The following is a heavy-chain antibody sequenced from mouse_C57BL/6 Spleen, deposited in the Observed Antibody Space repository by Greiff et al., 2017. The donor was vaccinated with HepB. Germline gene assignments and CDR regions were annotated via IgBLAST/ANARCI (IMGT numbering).Heavy chain of an antibody. Sequence: VQRVESGPELVKPGASVKISCKASGYAFSSSWMNWVKQRPGKGLEWIGRIYPGDGDTNYNGKFKGKATLTADKSSSTAYMQLSSLTSEDSAVYFCARGGGSGWFAYWGQGTLVTVSA. D-gene: IGHD3-1*01. CDR1: GYAFSSSW. CDR3: ARGGGSGWFAY. J-gene: IGHJ3*01. CDR2: IYPGDGDT. V-gene: IGHV1-82*01.